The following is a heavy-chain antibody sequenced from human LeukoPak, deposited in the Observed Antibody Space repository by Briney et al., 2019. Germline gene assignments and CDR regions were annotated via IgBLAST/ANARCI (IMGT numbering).Heavy chain of an antibody. CDR2: MNPNSGNT. CDR1: GYTFTSYD. D-gene: IGHD3-10*01. CDR3: ARGQYGSGSYYNGEDY. Sequence: ASVKVSCKASGYTFTSYDITWVRQATGRGLEWMGWMNPNSGNTGYAQKFQGRVTITRNTSISTAYMELSSLRSEDTAVYYCARGQYGSGSYYNGEDYWGQGTLVTVSS. V-gene: IGHV1-8*03. J-gene: IGHJ4*02.